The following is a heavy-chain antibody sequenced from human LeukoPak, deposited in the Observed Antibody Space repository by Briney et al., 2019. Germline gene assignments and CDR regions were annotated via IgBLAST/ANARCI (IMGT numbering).Heavy chain of an antibody. V-gene: IGHV1-46*01. CDR3: ATGKYYDSSGYYDGRAFDI. CDR1: GYTFTSDY. J-gene: IGHJ3*02. CDR2: INPSGGRT. Sequence: GASVKVSCKASGYTFTSDYIHWVRQAPGQGLEWLGIINPSGGRTTYGQNFQGRVTMTRDTSTSTVYMELSSLRSEDTAVYYCATGKYYDSSGYYDGRAFDIWGQGTMVTVSS. D-gene: IGHD3-22*01.